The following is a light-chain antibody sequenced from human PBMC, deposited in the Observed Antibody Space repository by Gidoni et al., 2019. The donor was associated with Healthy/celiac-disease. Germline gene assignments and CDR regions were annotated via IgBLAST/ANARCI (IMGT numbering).Light chain of an antibody. CDR2: AAS. J-gene: IGKJ4*01. V-gene: IGKV1-39*01. CDR3: RQSYSTPPS. CDR1: QSISSY. Sequence: IQMLQSPSSLSASAGDRVTITRRASQSISSYLNWYQQKPGKAPKLLIYAASSLQSGVPSRFSGSGSGTDVTLTISSLQAEDFATYYCRQSYSTPPSFGGGTKVEIK.